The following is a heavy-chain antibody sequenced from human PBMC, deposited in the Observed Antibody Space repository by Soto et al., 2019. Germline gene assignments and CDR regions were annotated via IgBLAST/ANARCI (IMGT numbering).Heavy chain of an antibody. CDR2: INPNSGDT. V-gene: IGHV1-2*02. CDR3: AKGGAIVAAGTRVYLYNAMDV. D-gene: IGHD1-26*01. J-gene: IGHJ6*02. Sequence: ASVKVSCKASGYTFTGYYVHWVRQAPGQGLEWMGWINPNSGDTYLAQRFQGRVTMSRDTSIGTAYMELRGLTSDDTAEYYCAKGGAIVAAGTRVYLYNAMDVWGQGTRSPSP. CDR1: GYTFTGYY.